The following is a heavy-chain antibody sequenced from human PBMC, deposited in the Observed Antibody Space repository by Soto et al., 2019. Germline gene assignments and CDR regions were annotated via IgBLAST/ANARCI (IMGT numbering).Heavy chain of an antibody. CDR2: IYYSGST. J-gene: IGHJ6*02. Sequence: PSETLSLTCTVSGDSISSYYWSWIRQPPGKGLEWIGYIYYSGSTNYTPSLKSRVTISVDTSKSQFSLKLSSVTAADTALYYCARDGGRYYAMDVWGQGTTVTVSS. D-gene: IGHD3-3*01. CDR3: ARDGGRYYAMDV. CDR1: GDSISSYY. V-gene: IGHV4-59*01.